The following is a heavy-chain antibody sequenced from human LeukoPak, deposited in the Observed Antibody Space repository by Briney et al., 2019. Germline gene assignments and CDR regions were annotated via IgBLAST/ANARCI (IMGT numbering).Heavy chain of an antibody. D-gene: IGHD6-13*01. CDR2: ISSSGSTI. J-gene: IGHJ5*02. V-gene: IGHV3-48*03. CDR3: ARDSTWYSSSWYGDWFDP. Sequence: PGGSLRLSCAASGFTSSSYEMNWVRQAPGKGLEWVSYISSSGSTIYYADSVKGRFTISRDNAKNSLYLQMNSLRAEDTAVYYCARDSTWYSSSWYGDWFDPWGQGTLVTVSS. CDR1: GFTSSSYE.